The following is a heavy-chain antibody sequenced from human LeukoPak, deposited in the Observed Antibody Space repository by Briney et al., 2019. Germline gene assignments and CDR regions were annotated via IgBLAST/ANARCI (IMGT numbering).Heavy chain of an antibody. CDR2: INPNSGDT. V-gene: IGHV1-2*02. CDR3: ATVGIVDTAMITYFDY. J-gene: IGHJ4*02. Sequence: GSVKVSCKASGYTFTGYYMHWVRQAPGQGLEWMGWINPNSGDTNYAQKFQGRVTMTRDTSISTAYMEMSRLRSDDTAVYYCATVGIVDTAMITYFDYWGQGTLVTVSS. D-gene: IGHD5-18*01. CDR1: GYTFTGYY.